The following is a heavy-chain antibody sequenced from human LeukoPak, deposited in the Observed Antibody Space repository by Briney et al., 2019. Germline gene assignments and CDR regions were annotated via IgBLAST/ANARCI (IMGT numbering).Heavy chain of an antibody. CDR2: INPDGTTT. D-gene: IGHD1/OR15-1a*01. J-gene: IGHJ4*02. V-gene: IGHV3-74*01. CDR3: AKGQYASGWNSGNY. CDR1: GFTFTTFW. Sequence: GGSLRLSCAASGFTFTTFWMNWVRQVPGKGLVWVSLINPDGTTTTYADSVKGRFTISRDDSKNTLYLQVNSLRAEDTAVYYCAKGQYASGWNSGNYWGQGTLVTVSS.